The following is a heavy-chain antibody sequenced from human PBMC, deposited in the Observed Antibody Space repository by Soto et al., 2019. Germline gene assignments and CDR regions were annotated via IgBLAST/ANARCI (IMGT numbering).Heavy chain of an antibody. V-gene: IGHV3-7*01. CDR1: GFTFSSYW. CDR2: IKQDGSEK. J-gene: IGHJ6*02. D-gene: IGHD2-15*01. Sequence: EVQLVESGGGLVQPGGSLRLSCAASGFTFSSYWMSWVRQAPGKGLEWVANIKQDGSEKYYVDSVKGRFTISRDNAKKSLYLQMNSLRAEDTAVYYCARDVVVVGYYYYGMDVWGQGTTVTVSS. CDR3: ARDVVVVGYYYYGMDV.